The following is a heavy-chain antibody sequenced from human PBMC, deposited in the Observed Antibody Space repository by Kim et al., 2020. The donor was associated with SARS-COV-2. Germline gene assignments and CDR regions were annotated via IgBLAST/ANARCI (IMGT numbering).Heavy chain of an antibody. CDR2: ISWDSGSI. CDR1: GFTFDDYA. Sequence: GGSLRLSCAASGFTFDDYAMHWVRQAPGKGLEWVSGISWDSGSIGYADSVKGRFTISRDNAKNSLYLQMNSLRAEDPALYYCAKRPMDYGSGSHFDYWGQGTLVTVSS. D-gene: IGHD3-10*01. V-gene: IGHV3-9*01. CDR3: AKRPMDYGSGSHFDY. J-gene: IGHJ4*02.